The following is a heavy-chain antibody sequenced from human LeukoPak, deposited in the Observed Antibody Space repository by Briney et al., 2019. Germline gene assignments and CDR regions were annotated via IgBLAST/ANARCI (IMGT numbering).Heavy chain of an antibody. V-gene: IGHV4-38-2*02. CDR1: GGSISSGYY. CDR2: IYHSGST. Sequence: SETLSLTCTVSGGSISSGYYWGWIRQPPGKGLEWIGSIYHSGSTYYNPSLKSRVTISVDTSKNQFSLKLSSVTAADTAVYYCASQLGGRGPIDYWGQGTLVTVSS. CDR3: ASQLGGRGPIDY. D-gene: IGHD1-1*01. J-gene: IGHJ4*02.